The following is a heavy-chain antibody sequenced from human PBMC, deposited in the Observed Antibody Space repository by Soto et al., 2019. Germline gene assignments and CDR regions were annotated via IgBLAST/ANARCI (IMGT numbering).Heavy chain of an antibody. V-gene: IGHV1-69*01. J-gene: IGHJ6*02. CDR1: GGTFSSYA. Sequence: QVQLVQSGAEVKKPGSSVKVSCKASGGTFSSYAISWVRQAPGQGLEWMGGIIPIFGTANYAQKFQGRVTITADESTSTAYMDLSSLRSEDTAVYYCARDYRAIIAARPNYYYYGMDVWAKGPRSPSP. CDR3: ARDYRAIIAARPNYYYYGMDV. D-gene: IGHD6-6*01. CDR2: IIPIFGTA.